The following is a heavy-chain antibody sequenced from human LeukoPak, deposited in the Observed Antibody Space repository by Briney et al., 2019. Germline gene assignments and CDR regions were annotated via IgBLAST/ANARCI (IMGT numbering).Heavy chain of an antibody. CDR1: GGSISSGDYY. J-gene: IGHJ6*03. D-gene: IGHD3-3*01. CDR3: ARTSTIFGVGGDYMDV. V-gene: IGHV4-30-4*08. Sequence: PSETLSLTCTVSGGSISSGDYYWSWIRQPPGKGLEWIGYIYYSGSTYYNPSLKSRVTISVDTSKNQFSLKLSSVTAADTAVYYCARTSTIFGVGGDYMDVWGKGTTVTVSS. CDR2: IYYSGST.